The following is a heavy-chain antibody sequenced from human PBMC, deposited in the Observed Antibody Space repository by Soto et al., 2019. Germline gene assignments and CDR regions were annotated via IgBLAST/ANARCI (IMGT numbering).Heavy chain of an antibody. CDR3: AGRDGSYYDNVAFNI. CDR2: IYPGDSDT. J-gene: IGHJ3*02. V-gene: IGHV5-51*01. Sequence: VESLKISCNGSEYSFTSYWIGRVRQMPWKGLEWMGIIYPGDSDTRYSPSFQGQVTISADKSISNAYLQWSGLKASATAMYYCAGRDGSYYDNVAFNIWGRRTMVTVSS. CDR1: EYSFTSYW. D-gene: IGHD3-22*01.